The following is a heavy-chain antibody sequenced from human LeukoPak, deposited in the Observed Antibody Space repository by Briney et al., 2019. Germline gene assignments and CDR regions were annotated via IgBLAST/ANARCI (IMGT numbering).Heavy chain of an antibody. CDR3: ARDVTNFYYDSSGYYRTALGY. J-gene: IGHJ4*02. D-gene: IGHD3-22*01. V-gene: IGHV3-30*04. CDR2: ISYDGSNK. Sequence: GGSLGLSCAASGFTFSSYAMHWVRQAPGKGLEWVAVISYDGSNKYYADSVKGRFTISRDNSKNTLYLQMNSLRAEDTAVYYCARDVTNFYYDSSGYYRTALGYWGQGTLVTVSS. CDR1: GFTFSSYA.